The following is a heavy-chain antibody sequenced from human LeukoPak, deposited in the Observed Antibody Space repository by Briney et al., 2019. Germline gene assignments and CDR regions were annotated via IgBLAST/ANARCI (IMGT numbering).Heavy chain of an antibody. CDR1: GFTFSGYS. CDR2: IKQDGSEK. V-gene: IGHV3-7*05. CDR3: ARGRSGSIAVAVFSY. Sequence: GGSLRLSCAASGFTFSGYSMSWVRQAPGKGLEWVANIKQDGSEKYYVESVKGRFTISRDNAKNSLYLQMNGLRAEDTALYYCARGRSGSIAVAVFSYWGQGTLVTVSS. D-gene: IGHD6-19*01. J-gene: IGHJ4*02.